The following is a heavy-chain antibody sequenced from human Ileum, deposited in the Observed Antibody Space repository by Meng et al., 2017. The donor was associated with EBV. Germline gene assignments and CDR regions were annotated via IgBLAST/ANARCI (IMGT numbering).Heavy chain of an antibody. V-gene: IGHV4/OR15-8*01. CDR2: INHTRGP. CDR3: ASNGAFSLDH. CDR1: VDYNSNKYC. Sequence: HVALVGSRPRLGGLSLTLSLTSCVSVDYNSNKYCWRWVRQPPGKGLGWIGDINHTRGPKYNPSLMRRVIISVDKSNNHFSLRLSAVTAADTAVYYCASNGAFSLDHWGQGTLVTVSS. J-gene: IGHJ4*02. D-gene: IGHD2-8*01.